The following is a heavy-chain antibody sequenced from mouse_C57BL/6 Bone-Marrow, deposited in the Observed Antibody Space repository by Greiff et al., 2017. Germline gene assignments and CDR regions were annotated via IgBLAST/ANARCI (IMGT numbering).Heavy chain of an antibody. D-gene: IGHD1-1*01. Sequence: DVQLVESGGGLVKPGGSLKLSCAASGFTFSDYGMHWVRQAPEKGLAWVAYISSGSSTIYYADTVKGRFTISRDHAKNTLFLQMTSLRSEDTAMYYCAKEGLFYYGSSWYFDVWGTGTTVTVSS. CDR2: ISSGSSTI. CDR3: AKEGLFYYGSSWYFDV. V-gene: IGHV5-17*01. CDR1: GFTFSDYG. J-gene: IGHJ1*03.